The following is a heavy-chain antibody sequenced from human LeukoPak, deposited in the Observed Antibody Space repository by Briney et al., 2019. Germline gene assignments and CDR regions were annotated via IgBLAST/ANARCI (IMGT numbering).Heavy chain of an antibody. CDR2: IKSKTDGGTT. CDR1: GLTFSSYA. D-gene: IGHD5/OR15-5a*01. J-gene: IGHJ4*02. V-gene: IGHV3-15*01. Sequence: PGGSLRLSCAASGLTFSSYAMSWVRQAPGKGLEWVGRIKSKTDGGTTDYAAPVKGRFTISRDDSKNTLYLQMNSLKTEDAAMYYCTRHLYEGGFDYWGQGTLVTVSS. CDR3: TRHLYEGGFDY.